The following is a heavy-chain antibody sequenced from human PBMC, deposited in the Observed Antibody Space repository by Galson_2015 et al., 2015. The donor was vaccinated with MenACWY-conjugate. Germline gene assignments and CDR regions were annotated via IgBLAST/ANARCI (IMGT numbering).Heavy chain of an antibody. CDR3: ARGGSAYEVSDRGWFDP. CDR1: GDSVSSNSAA. V-gene: IGHV6-1*01. CDR2: TYYRSKWYN. J-gene: IGHJ5*02. Sequence: CAISGDSVSSNSAAWNWNRQSPSRGLEWLGRTYYRSKWYNDYAVSVKSRITINPDTSKNQFSLQLNSVTPEDTAVYYCARGGSAYEVSDRGWFDPWGQGTLVTVSS. D-gene: IGHD3-10*01.